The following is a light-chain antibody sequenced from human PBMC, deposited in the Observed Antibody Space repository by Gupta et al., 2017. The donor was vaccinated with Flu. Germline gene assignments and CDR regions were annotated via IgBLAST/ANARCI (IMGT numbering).Light chain of an antibody. V-gene: IGLV2-8*01. CDR3: ASYAGSNSWV. Sequence: SVTISCTGTSSDVGGFNYVSWYQQHPGKAPKLMIYEVSKRPSGVPDRFSGSKFGNTASLTVSGLQADDEADFYCASYAGSNSWVFGGGTKLTVL. CDR1: SSDVGGFNY. J-gene: IGLJ2*01. CDR2: EVS.